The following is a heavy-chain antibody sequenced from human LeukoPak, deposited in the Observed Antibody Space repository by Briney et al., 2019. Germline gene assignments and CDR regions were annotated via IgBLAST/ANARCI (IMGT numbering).Heavy chain of an antibody. Sequence: GESLKISCKGSGYTFTNYWIGWVRQMPGKGLEWMGIIYPSNSDTRYSPSFQGQVTTSADKSISTAYLQWSSLKASDTAMYYCARGQYYYDSSGYYPEVGSDYWGQGTLVTVSS. J-gene: IGHJ4*02. D-gene: IGHD3-22*01. CDR1: GYTFTNYW. CDR2: IYPSNSDT. CDR3: ARGQYYYDSSGYYPEVGSDY. V-gene: IGHV5-51*01.